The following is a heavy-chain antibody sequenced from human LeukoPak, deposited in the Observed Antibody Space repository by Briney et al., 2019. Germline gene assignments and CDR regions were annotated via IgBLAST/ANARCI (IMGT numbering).Heavy chain of an antibody. CDR1: GFTFSSYW. J-gene: IGHJ4*02. CDR2: IKQDGSEK. V-gene: IGHV3-7*01. D-gene: IGHD1-14*01. CDR3: ATETIGRHYDY. Sequence: SGGSLRLSCAASGFTFSSYWMSWVRQAPGKGLEWVANIKQDGSEKYYVDSVKGRFTISRDNAKNSLYLQMDSLRDEDTAVYYCATETIGRHYDYWGQGTLLTVSS.